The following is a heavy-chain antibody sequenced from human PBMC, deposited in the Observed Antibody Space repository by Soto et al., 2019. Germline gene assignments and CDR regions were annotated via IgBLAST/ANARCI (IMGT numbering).Heavy chain of an antibody. V-gene: IGHV3-33*01. CDR3: ARGTAEMAGQDY. D-gene: IGHD6-19*01. J-gene: IGHJ4*02. CDR2: IWYDGSNK. Sequence: QVQLVDSGGGVVQPGRSLRLSCAASGFNCSSYGLHWVRQAPGQGLEWGEVIWYDGSNKYYADSVKGRFTITRANYKNRLYVQITSLRAEDTAVYYSARGTAEMAGQDYWGQGTLVTLCS. CDR1: GFNCSSYG.